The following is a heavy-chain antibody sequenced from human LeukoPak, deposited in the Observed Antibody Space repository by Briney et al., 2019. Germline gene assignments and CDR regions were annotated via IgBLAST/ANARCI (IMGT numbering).Heavy chain of an antibody. D-gene: IGHD3-22*01. CDR1: GFTFTNAW. CDR2: ISNRSSTI. V-gene: IGHV3-48*04. Sequence: GGSLRLSCAASGFTFTNAWMHWVRQAPGKGLEWVSYISNRSSTIHYADSVRGRFTISRDNAKKSLYLQMNSLRAEDTAVYYCARSADRSGYFREITLYYFDYWGQGTLVTVSS. CDR3: ARSADRSGYFREITLYYFDY. J-gene: IGHJ4*02.